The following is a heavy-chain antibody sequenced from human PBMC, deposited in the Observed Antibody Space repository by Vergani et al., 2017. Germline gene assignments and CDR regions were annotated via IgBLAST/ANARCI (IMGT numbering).Heavy chain of an antibody. J-gene: IGHJ3*02. D-gene: IGHD2-2*01. CDR2: IYYSGST. Sequence: QVQLQESGPGLVKPSQTLSLTCTVPGGSISSGGYYWSWIRQHPGKGLEWIGYIYYSGSTSYNPSLKSRVTISVDTSKNQFSLKLSSVTAADTAVYYCARSLSTNPEAFDIWGQGTMVTVSS. CDR1: GGSISSGGYY. CDR3: ARSLSTNPEAFDI. V-gene: IGHV4-31*03.